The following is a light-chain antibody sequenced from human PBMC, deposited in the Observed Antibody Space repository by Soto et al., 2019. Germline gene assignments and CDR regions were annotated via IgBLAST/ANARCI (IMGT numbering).Light chain of an antibody. Sequence: EIVMTQSPVTLSLSPGDTATLSCRASQTITSNLAWYQQKPGQPPRLLIYGASTRATGIPARFSGSGSGTEFTLTITNLQSEDFAVYYCQQDSSLVTFGGGTQLEI. CDR3: QQDSSLVT. CDR2: GAS. CDR1: QTITSN. J-gene: IGKJ4*01. V-gene: IGKV3-15*01.